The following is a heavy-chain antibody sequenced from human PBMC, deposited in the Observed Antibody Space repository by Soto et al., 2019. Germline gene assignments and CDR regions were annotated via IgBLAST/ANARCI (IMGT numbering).Heavy chain of an antibody. CDR2: INYTRKT. CDR3: AIVLRGRGLWFGEIVGGDCGLHV. J-gene: IGHJ6*02. D-gene: IGHD3-10*01. Sequence: SETLSLTCSISEGSISTYYWTLIGQSPGKGLEWIGDINYTRKTTYNPSLQSRVTMSVDSAKNQFSLNLRSVTAADTGVYYCAIVLRGRGLWFGEIVGGDCGLHVWGRGTSVTVSS. CDR1: EGSISTYY. V-gene: IGHV4-59*01.